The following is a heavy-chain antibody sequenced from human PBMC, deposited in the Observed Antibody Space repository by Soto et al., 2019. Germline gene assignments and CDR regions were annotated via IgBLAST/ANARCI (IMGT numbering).Heavy chain of an antibody. D-gene: IGHD3-10*01. V-gene: IGHV4-39*01. CDR3: ARRYFYGSGKNGLDV. CDR2: ISYSGST. CDR1: GGSVSSSGSY. Sequence: PSETLSLTCTVSGGSVSSSGSYWGWIRQPPGKGLEWIGTISYSGSTYYSPSLKSRVTISVDTSKSQFSLKLSSVTAADTAVYYCARRYFYGSGKNGLDVWGQGTAITVSS. J-gene: IGHJ6*02.